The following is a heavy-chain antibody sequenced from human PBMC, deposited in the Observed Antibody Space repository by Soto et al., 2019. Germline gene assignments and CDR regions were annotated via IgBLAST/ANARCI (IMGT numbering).Heavy chain of an antibody. CDR2: ISAYNGNT. CDR1: GYTFTSYG. CDR3: LISITVAVVAATDYQH. Sequence: ASVKVSCKASGYTFTSYGISWVRQAPGQGLEWMGWISAYNGNTNYAQKLQGRVTMTTDTSTSTAYMELRSLKTEDTAVYYCLISITVAVVAATDYQHWGQGTLVTVSS. J-gene: IGHJ1*01. D-gene: IGHD2-15*01. V-gene: IGHV1-18*01.